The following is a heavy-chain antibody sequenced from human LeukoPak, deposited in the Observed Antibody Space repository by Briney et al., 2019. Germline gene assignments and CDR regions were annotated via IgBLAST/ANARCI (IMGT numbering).Heavy chain of an antibody. CDR1: GFTLSSYS. D-gene: IGHD4-17*01. V-gene: IGHV3-48*01. CDR3: ARDQDYGFTY. Sequence: GGSLRLSCAASGFTLSSYSMNWVRQAPGKGPEWISWITGSGTDIIYADSVKGRFTISRDSAKNSLYLQMNSLRAEDTAVYYCARDQDYGFTYWGQGTLVTVSS. J-gene: IGHJ4*02. CDR2: ITGSGTDI.